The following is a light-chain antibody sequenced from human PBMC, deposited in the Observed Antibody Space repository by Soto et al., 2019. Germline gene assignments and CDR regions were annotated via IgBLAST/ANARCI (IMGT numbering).Light chain of an antibody. V-gene: IGKV1-9*01. CDR1: QGISSY. CDR2: AAS. Sequence: DIQLTQSPSFLSASVGDRVTITCRASQGISSYLAWYQQKPGKAPKLLIYAASTLQSGVPSRFSGSGSGTDFTLTISSLQSEDFAVYYCQQYNNWPLTFGQGTKVDI. CDR3: QQYNNWPLT. J-gene: IGKJ1*01.